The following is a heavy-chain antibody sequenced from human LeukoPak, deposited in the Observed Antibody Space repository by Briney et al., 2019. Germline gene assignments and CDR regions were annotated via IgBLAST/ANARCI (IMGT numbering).Heavy chain of an antibody. CDR1: GGSISNYY. CDR2: IYTSGST. V-gene: IGHV4-4*09. Sequence: LPETLSLTCTVSGGSISNYYWSWIRQSPGKGLEWIGYIYTSGSTNYNPSLKSRVTISVDTSKNQFSLKLSSVTAADTAVYYCATYYYYYGMDVWGQGTTVTVSS. CDR3: ATYYYYYGMDV. J-gene: IGHJ6*02.